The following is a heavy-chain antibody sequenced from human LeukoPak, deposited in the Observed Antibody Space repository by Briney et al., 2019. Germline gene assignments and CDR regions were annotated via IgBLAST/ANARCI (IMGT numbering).Heavy chain of an antibody. D-gene: IGHD5-12*01. CDR1: GGSISSYY. CDR3: ARERYSGYDKQYYYYGMDV. CDR2: IYYSGST. V-gene: IGHV4-59*12. Sequence: SETLSLTCTVSGGSISSYYWSWIRQPPGKGLEWSGYIYYSGSTNYNPSLKSRVTISVDTSKNQFSLKLSSVTAADTAVYYCARERYSGYDKQYYYYGMDVWGQGTTVTVSS. J-gene: IGHJ6*02.